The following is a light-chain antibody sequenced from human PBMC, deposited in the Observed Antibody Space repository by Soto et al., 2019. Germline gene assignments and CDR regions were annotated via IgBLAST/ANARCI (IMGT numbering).Light chain of an antibody. CDR3: QQYNSYRFT. V-gene: IGKV1-5*01. CDR1: QSISSW. Sequence: GDRVTITCRARQSISSWLAWYQQKPGKAPNLLIYDASSLESVVPSRFSGSGSGTEFTLTISSLQPDDFATYYCQQYNSYRFTFGPGTKVDIK. J-gene: IGKJ3*01. CDR2: DAS.